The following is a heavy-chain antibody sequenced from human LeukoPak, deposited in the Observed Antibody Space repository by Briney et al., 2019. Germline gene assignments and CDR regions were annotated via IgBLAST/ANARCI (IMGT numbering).Heavy chain of an antibody. CDR1: GITLSNYG. V-gene: IGHV3-23*01. CDR3: AKRGVVIRVILVGFHKEAYYFES. CDR2: ISDSGGSS. J-gene: IGHJ4*02. Sequence: GGSLRLSCAVSGITLSNYGMSWVRQAPGKGLEWVAGISDSGGSSKYAHSVKGRFTIAKDNRKNTLYLQMNSRRAEDTAVYFCAKRGVVIRVILVGFHKEAYYFESWGQGALVTVSS. D-gene: IGHD3/OR15-3a*01.